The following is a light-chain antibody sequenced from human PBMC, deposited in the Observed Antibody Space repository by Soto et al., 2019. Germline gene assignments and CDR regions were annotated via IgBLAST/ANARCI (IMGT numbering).Light chain of an antibody. Sequence: DIVMTQSPDYLAMSLGERATINCKSSQSLLYSFNNQNYLAWYQQKPGQSPKLLIYWASTREYGVPDRFSGSGSGTDFTLTISILQAEDVALYYCQQYYSTPPTFGQGTKLAIK. CDR2: WAS. CDR1: QSLLYSFNNQNY. J-gene: IGKJ2*01. V-gene: IGKV4-1*01. CDR3: QQYYSTPPT.